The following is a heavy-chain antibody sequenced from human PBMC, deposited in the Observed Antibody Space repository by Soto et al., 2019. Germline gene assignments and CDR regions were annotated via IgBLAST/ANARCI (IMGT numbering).Heavy chain of an antibody. D-gene: IGHD3-22*01. Sequence: SETLSLTWTVSGGSISSYDWSWSRQPPGKGLEWIGYIYYSGSTNYNPSLKSRVTISVDTSKNQFSLKLSSVTAADTAVYYCARGYYDSSGYQPPGYWGQGTLVTVS. CDR2: IYYSGST. CDR3: ARGYYDSSGYQPPGY. V-gene: IGHV4-59*01. CDR1: GGSISSYD. J-gene: IGHJ4*02.